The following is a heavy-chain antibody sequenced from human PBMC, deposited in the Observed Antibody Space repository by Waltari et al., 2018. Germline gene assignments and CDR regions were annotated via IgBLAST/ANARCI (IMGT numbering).Heavy chain of an antibody. CDR2: IYSSGNT. CDR1: GLTVSRNY. V-gene: IGHV3-53*01. CDR3: ARDDSYGQFMRFDF. Sequence: EVQLVESGGGLIQPGGSLRLSCEASGLTVSRNYMSWVRQAPGKGLEVLSAIYSSGNTFYADSGKGRFNISIDNSKNTLYLQMNSLRVDDTAVYYCARDDSYGQFMRFDFWGQGTVVTVSS. D-gene: IGHD5-18*01. J-gene: IGHJ4*02.